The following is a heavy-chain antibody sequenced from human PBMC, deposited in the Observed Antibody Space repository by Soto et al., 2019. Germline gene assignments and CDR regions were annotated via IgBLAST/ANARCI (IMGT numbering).Heavy chain of an antibody. Sequence: QVHLLQSGAEVKKPGSSVKVSCTASGASFTRYSLSWVRQAPGQGLEWVGGIVPIFGITNYAQRFQGRVKSTADESTKTASMELSSLSSDDTAVYYCARPDEGGYSSDHHYYYALDVWGQGTSVTVTS. D-gene: IGHD3-22*01. J-gene: IGHJ6*02. CDR2: IVPIFGIT. CDR1: GASFTRYS. CDR3: ARPDEGGYSSDHHYYYALDV. V-gene: IGHV1-69*01.